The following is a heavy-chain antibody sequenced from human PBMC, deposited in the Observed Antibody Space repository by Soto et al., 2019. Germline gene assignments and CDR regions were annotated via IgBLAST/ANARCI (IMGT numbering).Heavy chain of an antibody. CDR1: GGSFSGYY. CDR2: INHSGST. V-gene: IGHV4-34*01. D-gene: IGHD3-10*01. J-gene: IGHJ4*02. CDR3: ARGSITMVRGDTFDY. Sequence: PSETLSLTCAVYGGSFSGYYWSWIRQPPGKGLEWIGEINHSGSTNYNPSLKSRVTISVDTSKNQFSLKLSSVTAADTAVYYCARGSITMVRGDTFDYWGQGTLVTVSS.